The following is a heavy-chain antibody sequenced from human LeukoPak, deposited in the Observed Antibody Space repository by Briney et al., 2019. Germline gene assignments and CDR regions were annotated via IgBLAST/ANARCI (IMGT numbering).Heavy chain of an antibody. J-gene: IGHJ4*02. D-gene: IGHD6-13*01. CDR1: GGSFSVYY. CDR3: ARIYSSSWYVGY. CDR2: INHSGST. V-gene: IGHV4-34*01. Sequence: SETLSLTCAVYGGSFSVYYWSWIRQPPGKGLEWIGEINHSGSTNYNPSLKSRVTISVDTSKNQFSLKLSSVTAADTAVYYCARIYSSSWYVGYWGQGTLVTVSS.